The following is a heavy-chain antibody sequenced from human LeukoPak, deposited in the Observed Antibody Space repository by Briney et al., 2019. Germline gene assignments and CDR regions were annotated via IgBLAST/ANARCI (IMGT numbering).Heavy chain of an antibody. CDR2: INYSGST. V-gene: IGHV4-34*01. J-gene: IGHJ4*02. D-gene: IGHD6-19*01. CDR3: ARGGSGWHKYYFDY. CDR1: GGSFSGYY. Sequence: KASETLSLTCAVYGGSFSGYYWSWIRQPPGKGLEWIGEINYSGSTNYNPSLKSRVTISVDTSKNQFSLKLSSVTAADTAVYYCARGGSGWHKYYFDYWGQGTLVTVSS.